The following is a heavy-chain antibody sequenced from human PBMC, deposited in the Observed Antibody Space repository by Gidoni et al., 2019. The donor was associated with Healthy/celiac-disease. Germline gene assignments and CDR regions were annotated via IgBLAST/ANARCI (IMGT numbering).Heavy chain of an antibody. D-gene: IGHD3-10*01. J-gene: IGHJ4*02. Sequence: EVQLVESGGGLVQPGRSLRLSCAASGFTFDDYAMHWVRQAPGKGLEWVSGISWNSGSIGYADSVKGRFTISRDNAKNSLYLQMNSLRAEDTALYYCAKDKAGEVRGVFHFDYWGQGTLVTVSS. CDR3: AKDKAGEVRGVFHFDY. CDR2: ISWNSGSI. V-gene: IGHV3-9*01. CDR1: GFTFDDYA.